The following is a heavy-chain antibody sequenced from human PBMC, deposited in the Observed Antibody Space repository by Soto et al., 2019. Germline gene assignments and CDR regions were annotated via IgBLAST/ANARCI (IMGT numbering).Heavy chain of an antibody. CDR2: ISYDGSNK. CDR3: AKADTYYYDSSGYDFYSN. CDR1: GFTFSSYG. D-gene: IGHD3-22*01. J-gene: IGHJ4*02. V-gene: IGHV3-30*18. Sequence: GGSLRLSCAASGFTFSSYGMHWVRQAPGKGLEWVAVISYDGSNKYYADSVKGRFTISRDNSKNTLYLQMNSLRAEDTAVYYCAKADTYYYDSSGYDFYSNWGQGT.